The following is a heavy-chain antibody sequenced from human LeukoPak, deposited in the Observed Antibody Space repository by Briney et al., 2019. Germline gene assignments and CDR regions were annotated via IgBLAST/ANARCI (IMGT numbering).Heavy chain of an antibody. CDR1: GGTFSSYA. D-gene: IGHD3-10*01. J-gene: IGHJ6*02. CDR2: IIPIFGTA. CDR3: ARERVRGVIIAYYYYGMDV. V-gene: IGHV1-69*13. Sequence: SVKVSCTASGGTFSSYAISWVRQAPGQGLEWMGGIIPIFGTANYAQKFQGRVTITADVSTSTAYMELSSLRSEDTAVYYCARERVRGVIIAYYYYGMDVWGQGTTVTVSS.